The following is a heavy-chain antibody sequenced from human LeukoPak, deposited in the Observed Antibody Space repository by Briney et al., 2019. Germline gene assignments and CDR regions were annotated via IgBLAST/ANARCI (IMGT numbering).Heavy chain of an antibody. Sequence: KPSETLSLTCAVYGGSFSGYYWSWIRQPPGKGLEWIGEINHSGSTNYNPSLKSRVTISVDTSKNQFSLKLSSVTAADTAVYYCARVGAEYYFDYWGQGTLVTVSS. CDR3: ARVGAEYYFDY. J-gene: IGHJ4*02. CDR1: GGSFSGYY. D-gene: IGHD1-26*01. V-gene: IGHV4-34*01. CDR2: INHSGST.